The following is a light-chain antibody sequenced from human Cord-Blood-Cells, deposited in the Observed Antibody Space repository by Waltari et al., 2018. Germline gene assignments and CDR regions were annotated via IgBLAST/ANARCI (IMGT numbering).Light chain of an antibody. CDR3: QQYDNLPVT. V-gene: IGKV1-33*01. Sequence: DIQMTQSPSSLSASVGDRVTITFQASQDISNYLNWYQQKPGKAPKLLIYDASNLETGVTSRVSGSGSGTDLTLTISSLQPEDIATYYCQQYDNLPVTCGPGTKVDIK. CDR1: QDISNY. J-gene: IGKJ3*01. CDR2: DAS.